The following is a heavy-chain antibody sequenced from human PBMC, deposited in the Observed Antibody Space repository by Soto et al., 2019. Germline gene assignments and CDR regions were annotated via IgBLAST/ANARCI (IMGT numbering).Heavy chain of an antibody. CDR2: ISAYNGNA. CDR3: ARVIREDTDRYYYDTYYFDY. V-gene: IGHV1-18*01. D-gene: IGHD3-22*01. CDR1: GYTFTSYG. Sequence: GASVKVSCKASGYTFTSYGISWVRQAPGQGLEWMGWISAYNGNANYAQKLQGRVTMTTDTSTSTAYMELRSLRSDDTAVYYCARVIREDTDRYYYDTYYFDYWGQGTLVTVSS. J-gene: IGHJ4*02.